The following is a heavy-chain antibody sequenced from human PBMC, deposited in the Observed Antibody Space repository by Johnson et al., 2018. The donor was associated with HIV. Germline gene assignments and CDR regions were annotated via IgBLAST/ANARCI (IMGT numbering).Heavy chain of an antibody. V-gene: IGHV3-7*01. CDR2: IKQDGSEK. Sequence: VQLVESGGGLVQPGRSLRVSCAASGFTFDDYAMHWVRQAPGKGLEWVANIKQDGSEKYYVDSVKGRFSISRDNAKNSLYLQMNSLTAEDTAVYYCARAVPPPLGSSGWIDTFDVWGQGTMVTVSS. J-gene: IGHJ3*01. CDR3: ARAVPPPLGSSGWIDTFDV. D-gene: IGHD6-19*01. CDR1: GFTFDDYA.